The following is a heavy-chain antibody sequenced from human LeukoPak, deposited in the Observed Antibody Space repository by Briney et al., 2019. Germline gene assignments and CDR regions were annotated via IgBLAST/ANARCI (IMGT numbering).Heavy chain of an antibody. D-gene: IGHD2-2*01. CDR2: INSDGSYT. CDR1: GLTFSSYW. Sequence: PGGSLRLSCAASGLTFSSYWMDWVRQAPGKGLVWVSRINSDGSYTTYADSVKGRFTISRDTAKNTLYLQMNSLRAEDTAVYYCARYCSSTSCYYLDAFDIWGQGTMVTVSS. V-gene: IGHV3-74*01. CDR3: ARYCSSTSCYYLDAFDI. J-gene: IGHJ3*02.